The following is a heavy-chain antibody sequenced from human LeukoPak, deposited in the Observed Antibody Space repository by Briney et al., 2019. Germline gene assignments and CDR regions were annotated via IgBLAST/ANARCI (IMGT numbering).Heavy chain of an antibody. CDR2: IKQDGTKI. Sequence: GGSLRLSCAASGFTFSNYWMNWVRQAPGKGLEWVANIKQDGTKICYVDSVKGRFTISRDNSKKTLYLQMNSLRAEDTAVYYCAKEMGFKIREVMLGFFDYWGQGTLVTVSS. J-gene: IGHJ4*02. D-gene: IGHD3-10*01. V-gene: IGHV3-7*03. CDR1: GFTFSNYW. CDR3: AKEMGFKIREVMLGFFDY.